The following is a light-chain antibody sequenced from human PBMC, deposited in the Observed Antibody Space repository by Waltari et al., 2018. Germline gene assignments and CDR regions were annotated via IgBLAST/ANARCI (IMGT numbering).Light chain of an antibody. J-gene: IGLJ3*02. CDR2: EAR. CDR1: NSDVGAYNL. Sequence: QSALTQPASVSGSPGQAINISCTGTNSDVGAYNLVSWYQQYPGRAPRLMIYEARNRPSGVSNRVAAPKSGNTASLTISGLQADDEADYYCCAYGGSYTWVFGGGTKVTVL. CDR3: CAYGGSYTWV. V-gene: IGLV2-23*01.